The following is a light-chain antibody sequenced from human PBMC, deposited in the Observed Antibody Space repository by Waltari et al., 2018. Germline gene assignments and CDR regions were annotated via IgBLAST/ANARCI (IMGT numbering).Light chain of an antibody. CDR3: QQYYTTPWT. Sequence: DIVMTQSPGSLAVSLGERATINCKSSQNVLYSSNNKNSIAWYQQKSGQPPKLLIYWTSTRESGVPDRFSGSGSGTDFALTISSLQAEDVAVYYCQQYYTTPWTFGQGTKVEIK. V-gene: IGKV4-1*01. CDR2: WTS. J-gene: IGKJ1*01. CDR1: QNVLYSSNNKNS.